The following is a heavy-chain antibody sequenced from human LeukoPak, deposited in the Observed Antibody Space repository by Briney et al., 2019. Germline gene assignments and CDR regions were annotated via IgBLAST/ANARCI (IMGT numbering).Heavy chain of an antibody. CDR1: GGSISSYY. D-gene: IGHD2-21*01. CDR2: IYYSGST. V-gene: IGHV4-59*01. Sequence: PSETLSLTCTVSGGSISSYYWSWIRQPPGKGLEWIGYIYYSGSTNYNPSLKSRVTISVDTSKNQFSLKLSSVTAADTAVYYCARVDGDLYNYWGQGTLVTVSS. CDR3: ARVDGDLYNY. J-gene: IGHJ4*02.